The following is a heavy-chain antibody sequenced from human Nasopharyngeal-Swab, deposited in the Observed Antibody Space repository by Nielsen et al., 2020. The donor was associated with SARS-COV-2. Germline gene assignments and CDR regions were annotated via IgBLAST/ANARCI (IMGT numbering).Heavy chain of an antibody. CDR3: ARAGYYFGSGCYYF. CDR2: VYIGGGA. Sequence: SETLSLTCTVSGDSISGYYWTWIRQPAGRGLEWIGRVYIGGGANYNPSLKSRVTMSVDTSKNQFPLKLSSVTAADTAVYYCARAGYYFGSGCYYFWGQGTLVTVSS. D-gene: IGHD3-10*01. CDR1: GDSISGYY. V-gene: IGHV4-4*07. J-gene: IGHJ4*02.